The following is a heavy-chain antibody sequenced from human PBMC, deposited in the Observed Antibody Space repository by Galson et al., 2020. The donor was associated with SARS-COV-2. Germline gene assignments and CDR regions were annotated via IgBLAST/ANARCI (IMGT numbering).Heavy chain of an antibody. CDR3: AKGGHFDY. D-gene: IGHD5-12*01. V-gene: IGHV3-7*05. CDR2: MNGDGSEK. J-gene: IGHJ4*02. Sequence: GGSLRLSCAAAGFTFETYWMTWVRQAPGKGMEWVANMNGDGSEKNYVDSVKGRFIISRDNAKNSLYLQMNSLRVEDTAVYYCAKGGHFDYWGQGNLVIVSS. CDR1: GFTFETYW.